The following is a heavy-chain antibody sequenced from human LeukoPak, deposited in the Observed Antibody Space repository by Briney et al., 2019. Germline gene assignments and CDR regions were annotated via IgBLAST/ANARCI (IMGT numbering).Heavy chain of an antibody. CDR1: GFTFSNSA. D-gene: IGHD1-1*01. CDR2: IVVGSGNT. CDR3: AADDLLEGY. Sequence: GAPVKVSCKASGFTFSNSAMQWVRQARGQRLEWIGWIVVGSGNTNYAQKFQERVTITRDMSTSTAYMELSSLRSEDTAVYYCAADDLLEGYWGQGTLVTVSS. V-gene: IGHV1-58*02. J-gene: IGHJ4*02.